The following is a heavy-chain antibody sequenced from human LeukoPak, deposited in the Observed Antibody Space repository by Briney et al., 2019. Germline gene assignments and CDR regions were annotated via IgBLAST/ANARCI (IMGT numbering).Heavy chain of an antibody. Sequence: SETLSLTCTVSGGSISTYYWSWIRQPPGKGLEWIGYVFYSGNTIYNPSLKSRVYISEDTSKNQFSLRLNSVRATATAVYYCARNIVRDEYTATYGMTARPRRYYYMDVWGIGTTVTVSS. CDR3: ARNIVRDEYTATYGMTARPRRYYYMDV. CDR2: VFYSGNT. J-gene: IGHJ6*03. CDR1: GGSISTYY. D-gene: IGHD2-15*01. V-gene: IGHV4-59*12.